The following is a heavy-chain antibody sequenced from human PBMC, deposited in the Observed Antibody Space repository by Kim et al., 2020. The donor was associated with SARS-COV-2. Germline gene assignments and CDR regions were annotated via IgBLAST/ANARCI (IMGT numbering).Heavy chain of an antibody. V-gene: IGHV3-66*02. D-gene: IGHD5-12*01. CDR1: GFTVSSNY. CDR3: ARDRNGVEMATITGYYGMDV. J-gene: IGHJ6*02. Sequence: GGSLRLSCAASGFTVSSNYMSWVRQAPGKGLEWVSVIYSGGSTYYADSVKGRFTISRDNSKNTLYLQMNSLRAEDTAVYYCARDRNGVEMATITGYYGMDVWGQGTTVTVSS. CDR2: IYSGGST.